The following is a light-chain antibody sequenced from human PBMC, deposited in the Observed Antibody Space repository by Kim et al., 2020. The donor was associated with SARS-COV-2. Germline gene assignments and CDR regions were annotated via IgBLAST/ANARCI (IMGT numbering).Light chain of an antibody. Sequence: VSPGERATLSCRASESVTTYLAWYQQKRGQPPRLLIYDASNRASGIPARFSGSGSGTDFTLTISSLEPEDFAVYYCQQRRKWPLTFGPGTKVDIK. CDR2: DAS. J-gene: IGKJ3*01. CDR1: ESVTTY. V-gene: IGKV3-11*01. CDR3: QQRRKWPLT.